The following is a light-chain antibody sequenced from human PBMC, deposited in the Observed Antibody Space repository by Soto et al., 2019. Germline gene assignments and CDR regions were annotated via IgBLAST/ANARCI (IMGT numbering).Light chain of an antibody. V-gene: IGKV3-11*01. CDR1: QSVSYY. J-gene: IGKJ4*01. CDR2: DAS. CDR3: QQRSNWPPEVT. Sequence: EIVLTQSPATLSLSPGERATLSCRASQSVSYYLAWYQQKPGQAPRLLIYDASNRATGIPARFSGSGSGTDFTLTISSLEPEDFAVYYCQQRSNWPPEVTFGGGTKVEI.